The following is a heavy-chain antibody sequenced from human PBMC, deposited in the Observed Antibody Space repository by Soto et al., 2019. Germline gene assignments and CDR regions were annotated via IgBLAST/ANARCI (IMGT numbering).Heavy chain of an antibody. CDR3: ARGKRYYDSSGYYYFDY. D-gene: IGHD3-22*01. CDR2: IIPIFGTA. J-gene: IGHJ4*02. V-gene: IGHV1-69*01. Sequence: QVQLVQSGPEVKKPGSSVTVSCKASGGTFSSYAISWVRQAPGQGLEWMGGIIPIFGTANYAQKFQGRVTITADESTSTAYMELSSLRSEDTAVYYCARGKRYYDSSGYYYFDYWGQGTLVTVSS. CDR1: GGTFSSYA.